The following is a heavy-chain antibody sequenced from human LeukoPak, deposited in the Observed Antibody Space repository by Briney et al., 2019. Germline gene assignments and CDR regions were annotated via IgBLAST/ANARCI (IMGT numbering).Heavy chain of an antibody. V-gene: IGHV3-7*01. CDR1: GFSFRDFW. D-gene: IGHD3-22*01. CDR3: ARDPKYYDTSGYYLGY. CDR2: INQGGSVK. Sequence: TGGSLRLSCAASGFSFRDFWMTWVRQAPGKGLEWVANINQGGSVKYYVDSVKGRLTISRDDAESSLYVQMNSLRDEDTAVYYCARDPKYYDTSGYYLGYWGQGTLVTVSS. J-gene: IGHJ4*02.